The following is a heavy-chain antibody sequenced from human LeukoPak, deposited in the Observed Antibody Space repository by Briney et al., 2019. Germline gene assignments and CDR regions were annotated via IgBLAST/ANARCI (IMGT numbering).Heavy chain of an antibody. D-gene: IGHD5-24*01. Sequence: ASVKVSCKASGYTFTGSYMHWVRQAPGQGLEWMGWINPNSAGTNYAQKYQGRVTMTRDTSISTAYMELSRLTSDDTAVYYCARVVVRDANNYKDYWGQGTLVTVSS. CDR1: GYTFTGSY. CDR3: ARVVVRDANNYKDY. J-gene: IGHJ4*02. V-gene: IGHV1-2*02. CDR2: INPNSAGT.